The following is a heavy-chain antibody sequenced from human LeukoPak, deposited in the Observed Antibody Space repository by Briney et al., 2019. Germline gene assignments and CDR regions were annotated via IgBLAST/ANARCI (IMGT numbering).Heavy chain of an antibody. V-gene: IGHV1-69*05. J-gene: IGHJ4*02. Sequence: SVKVSCKASGGTFSSYAISWVRQAPGQGLEWMGRIIPIFGTANYAQKFQGRVTITTDESASTAYMELSSLRSEDTAVYYCASNPYYYGSGSYYFLDYWGQGTLVTVSS. CDR3: ASNPYYYGSGSYYFLDY. CDR1: GGTFSSYA. CDR2: IIPIFGTA. D-gene: IGHD3-10*01.